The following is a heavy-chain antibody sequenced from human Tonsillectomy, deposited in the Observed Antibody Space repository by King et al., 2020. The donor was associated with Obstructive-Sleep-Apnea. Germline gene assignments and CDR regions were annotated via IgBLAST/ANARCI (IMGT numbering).Heavy chain of an antibody. CDR3: ARHPYYYYGMDV. J-gene: IGHJ6*02. Sequence: LQLQESGPGLVKPSETLSLTCTVSAGSISGYYWSWVRQPPGRGLEGVGYMYYRGATIYDPSLKSRVTMSVDTSKTQFSLNLTSVTAADTAVYYCARHPYYYYGMDVWGQGTTVTVSS. CDR2: MYYRGAT. V-gene: IGHV4-59*08. CDR1: AGSISGYY.